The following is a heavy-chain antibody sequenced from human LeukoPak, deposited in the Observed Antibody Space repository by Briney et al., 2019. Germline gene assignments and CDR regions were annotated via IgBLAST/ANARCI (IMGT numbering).Heavy chain of an antibody. V-gene: IGHV4-59*12. Sequence: SETLSLTCTVSGGSISSYYWSWIRQPPGKGLEWIGYIYYSGSTNYNPSLKSRVTISVDTSKNQFSLRLSSVTAADTAVYYCARVEWNSFDYWGQGTLVTVSS. CDR2: IYYSGST. CDR3: ARVEWNSFDY. J-gene: IGHJ4*02. CDR1: GGSISSYY. D-gene: IGHD1/OR15-1a*01.